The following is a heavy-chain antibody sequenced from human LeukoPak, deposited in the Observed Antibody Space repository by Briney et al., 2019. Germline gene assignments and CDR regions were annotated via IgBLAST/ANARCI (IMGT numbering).Heavy chain of an antibody. J-gene: IGHJ6*02. CDR3: AKGIKGSYCNGDCYLTYYYYGLDV. D-gene: IGHD2-21*02. CDR1: GFTFSSFA. CDR2: IGAGGSKT. Sequence: GGSLRLSCAASGFTFSSFAMSWVRQAPGKGLEWVSIIGAGGSKTYYADSVEGRFTISRDNSKNTLYLQMNSLRAEDTAVYYCAKGIKGSYCNGDCYLTYYYYGLDVWGQGTTVTVSS. V-gene: IGHV3-23*01.